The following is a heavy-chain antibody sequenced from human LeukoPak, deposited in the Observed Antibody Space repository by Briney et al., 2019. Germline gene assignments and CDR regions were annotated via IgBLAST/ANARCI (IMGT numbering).Heavy chain of an antibody. J-gene: IGHJ5*02. CDR3: AKGGQWLAYNWFDP. D-gene: IGHD6-19*01. CDR2: ISGSGGST. V-gene: IGHV3-23*01. Sequence: PGGSLRLSCAASGFTFSSYAMLGVRQAPGKGLEWVLAISGSGGSTYYADSVKGRFTISRDNSKNTLYLQMSSLRAEDTAVYYCAKGGQWLAYNWFDPWGQGTLVTVSS. CDR1: GFTFSSYA.